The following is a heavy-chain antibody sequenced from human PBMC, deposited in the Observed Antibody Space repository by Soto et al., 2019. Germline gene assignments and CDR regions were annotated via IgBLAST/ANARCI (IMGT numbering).Heavy chain of an antibody. V-gene: IGHV3-21*01. J-gene: IGHJ4*02. D-gene: IGHD5-18*01. Sequence: EVQLVESGGGLVKPGGSLRLSCAASGFTFSSYSMNWVRQAPGKGLEWVSSISSSSSYIYYADSVKGRFTISRDNAKNALYLQMNSLRAEDTAVYYCARDRLGSDGYYWGQGTLVTVSS. CDR1: GFTFSSYS. CDR3: ARDRLGSDGYY. CDR2: ISSSSSYI.